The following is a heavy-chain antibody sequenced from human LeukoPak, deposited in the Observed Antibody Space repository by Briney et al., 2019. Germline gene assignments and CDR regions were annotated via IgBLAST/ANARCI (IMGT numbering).Heavy chain of an antibody. V-gene: IGHV3-53*01. CDR2: LYSDGTT. J-gene: IGHJ1*01. D-gene: IGHD4-17*01. Sequence: PGGSLRLSCAASGLSVSSNYMSWVRQAPGKGLEWVSVLYSDGTTYYADSVKGRFTISRDNSKNTLYLQMNSLRAEDTAVYYCANSPEDYGDYPEYFQHWGQGTLVTVSS. CDR3: ANSPEDYGDYPEYFQH. CDR1: GLSVSSNY.